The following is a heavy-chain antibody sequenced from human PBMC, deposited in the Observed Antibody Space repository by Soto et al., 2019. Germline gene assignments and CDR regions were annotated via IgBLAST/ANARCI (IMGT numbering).Heavy chain of an antibody. J-gene: IGHJ4*02. CDR3: ARSEATALDY. V-gene: IGHV4-4*02. CDR1: GDSLTSSNW. Sequence: QVQLLESGPGLLKPSGPLSLTCTVSGDSLTSSNWWNWVRQPPGKGLEWIGEAHHSGRTNYNPSRRSRVTISVDKSQNHFSLQLTSVTAADTAVYYCARSEATALDYWGQGTLVTVSS. CDR2: AHHSGRT.